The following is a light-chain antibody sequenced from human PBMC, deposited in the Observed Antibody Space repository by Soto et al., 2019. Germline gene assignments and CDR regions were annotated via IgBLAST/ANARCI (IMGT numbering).Light chain of an antibody. J-gene: IGKJ5*01. CDR2: DAS. Sequence: EIVLTQSPATLSLSPGERATLSCRASQSVSSYLAWYQQKPGQAPRLLIYDASNRATGIPARFSGSGSGTDFTLTISSLEPEDFAVYYCQQSYSSSPITFGPGTRLEIK. CDR3: QQSYSSSPIT. V-gene: IGKV3-11*01. CDR1: QSVSSY.